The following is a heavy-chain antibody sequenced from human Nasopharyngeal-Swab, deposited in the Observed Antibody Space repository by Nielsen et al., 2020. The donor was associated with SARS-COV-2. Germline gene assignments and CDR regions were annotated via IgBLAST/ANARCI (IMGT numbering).Heavy chain of an antibody. J-gene: IGHJ4*02. V-gene: IGHV3-13*01. CDR1: GFTFSNYD. CDR3: ARDAPAHYGAFY. CDR2: INPAGVT. D-gene: IGHD4-17*01. Sequence: GESLKISCAASGFTFSNYDMHWVRQATGKGLEWLSGINPAGVTYPPDSVKGRFTISRENAKNTLYLQMDSLRGEDTAVYYCARDAPAHYGAFYWGRGTLVTVSS.